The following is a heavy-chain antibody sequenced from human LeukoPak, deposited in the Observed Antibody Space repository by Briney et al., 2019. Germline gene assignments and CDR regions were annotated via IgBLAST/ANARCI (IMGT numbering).Heavy chain of an antibody. V-gene: IGHV3-72*01. J-gene: IGHJ3*02. CDR2: TGNRASGYTT. D-gene: IGHD5-12*01. CDR3: TRGYSGKSAYAFDT. CDR1: GSTFSDQY. Sequence: PGGSLRLSCAGSGSTFSDQYMDWVRQAPGKGLEWVGRTGNRASGYTTEYAASVKGRFSISRDDSKNSLYLQMNSLKTEDTALYYCTRGYSGKSAYAFDTWGPGTMVTVSS.